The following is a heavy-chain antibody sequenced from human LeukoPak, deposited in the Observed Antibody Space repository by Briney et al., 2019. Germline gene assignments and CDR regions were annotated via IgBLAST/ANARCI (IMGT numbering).Heavy chain of an antibody. J-gene: IGHJ4*02. CDR2: IYYSGST. D-gene: IGHD3-22*01. CDR1: GGSISSYY. V-gene: IGHV4-59*12. Sequence: SETLSLTCTVSGGSISSYYWSWIRQPPGKGLEWIGYIYYSGSTNYNPSLKSRVTISVDTSKNQFSLKLSSVTAADTAVYYCARASSDYYDSIGYYDYWGQGTLVTVSS. CDR3: ARASSDYYDSIGYYDY.